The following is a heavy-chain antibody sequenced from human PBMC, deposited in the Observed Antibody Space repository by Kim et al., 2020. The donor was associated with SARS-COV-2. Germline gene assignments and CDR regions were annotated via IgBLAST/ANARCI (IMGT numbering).Heavy chain of an antibody. D-gene: IGHD3-3*01. V-gene: IGHV3-21*01. Sequence: GGSLRLSCAASGFTFSSYSMNWVRQAPGKGLEWVSSISSSSSYVYYADAVKGRFTISRDNAKNSLYLQMNSLRAEDTAVYYCARDLQSAFLEWYYGMDVWGQGTMVTVSS. J-gene: IGHJ6*02. CDR1: GFTFSSYS. CDR2: ISSSSSYV. CDR3: ARDLQSAFLEWYYGMDV.